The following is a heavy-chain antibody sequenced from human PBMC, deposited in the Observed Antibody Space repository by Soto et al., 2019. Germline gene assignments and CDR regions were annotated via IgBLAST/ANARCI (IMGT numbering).Heavy chain of an antibody. CDR1: GFTFTSSA. CDR3: ARAPPPGLYCSGGSCYHDAFDI. CDR2: IVVGSGNT. J-gene: IGHJ3*02. D-gene: IGHD2-15*01. Sequence: GASVKVSCKASGFTFTSSAVQWVRQARGQRHEWIGWIVVGSGNTNYAQKFQERVTITRDMSTSTAYMELSRLRSDDTAVYYCARAPPPGLYCSGGSCYHDAFDIWGQGTMVTVSS. V-gene: IGHV1-58*01.